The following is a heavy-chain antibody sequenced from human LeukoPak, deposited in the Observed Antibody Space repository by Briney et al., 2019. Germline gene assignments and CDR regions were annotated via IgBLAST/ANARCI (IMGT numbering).Heavy chain of an antibody. J-gene: IGHJ4*02. CDR3: AKDSMVRGVIIPI. Sequence: GGSLRLSCAASVFTFSSYAMSWVRQAPGEGLEWVSAICGSAVDTWYADSVKGRFTISRDNSKDTLYLQMNSLRAEDTAVYYCAKDSMVRGVIIPIWGQGTLVTVSS. D-gene: IGHD3-10*01. V-gene: IGHV3-23*01. CDR2: ICGSAVDT. CDR1: VFTFSSYA.